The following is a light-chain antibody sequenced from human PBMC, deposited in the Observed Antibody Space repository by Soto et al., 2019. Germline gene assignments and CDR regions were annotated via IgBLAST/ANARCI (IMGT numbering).Light chain of an antibody. CDR1: SSDVGSYNL. Sequence: QSALTQPASVSGSPGQSITVSCTGTSSDVGSYNLVSWYQQHPGKAPKLIIYEVNKRPSGISHRFSGSKSGDTASLTISGLQAEYEADYYCCSYVSSTTFVFGGGTKLTVL. CDR2: EVN. V-gene: IGLV2-23*02. CDR3: CSYVSSTTFV. J-gene: IGLJ2*01.